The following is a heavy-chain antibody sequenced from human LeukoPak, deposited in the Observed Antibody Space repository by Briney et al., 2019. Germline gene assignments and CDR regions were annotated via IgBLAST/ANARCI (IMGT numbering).Heavy chain of an antibody. D-gene: IGHD3-9*01. Sequence: SETLSLTCTVSGGSVSSSRHFWGWIRQPPGKGLEWIGSIYYSGNTYYSPSLRSRGTISVDTSKNQFSLKLSSVTAADTAVYYCARGSFDWVRNDGFHIWGQGTMVTVSS. CDR2: IYYSGNT. J-gene: IGHJ3*02. CDR1: GGSVSSSRHF. V-gene: IGHV4-39*01. CDR3: ARGSFDWVRNDGFHI.